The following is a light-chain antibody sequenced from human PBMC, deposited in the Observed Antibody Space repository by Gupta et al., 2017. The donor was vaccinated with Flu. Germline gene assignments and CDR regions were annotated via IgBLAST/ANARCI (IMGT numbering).Light chain of an antibody. J-gene: IGKJ2*01. CDR3: RQGLRPPYI. Sequence: DIVMTQSPLSLPVTPGEPASISCRSSQSLLHGNGYIYLVCYLQRPGQSPQLLIYLVSNRASGVPDRFSGSGSGTDFTLKISRVEAEDVGVYFFRQGLRPPYIFGQGTKLDI. CDR2: LVS. CDR1: QSLLHGNGYIY. V-gene: IGKV2-28*01.